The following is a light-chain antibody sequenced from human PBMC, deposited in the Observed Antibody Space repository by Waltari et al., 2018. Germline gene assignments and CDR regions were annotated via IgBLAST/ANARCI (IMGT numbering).Light chain of an antibody. CDR2: DVT. CDR3: CSYAGSYTWV. V-gene: IGLV2-11*01. CDR1: TNDLGSYNY. J-gene: IGLJ3*02. Sequence: SALTQPRSVSGSPGQSVTISCTGTTNDLGSYNYVSWYQQHPGKAPKLIILDVTKRPSGVPDRVSGSKPGNTASLTISGLRAEDEAEYYCCSYAGSYTWVFGGGTKLTVV.